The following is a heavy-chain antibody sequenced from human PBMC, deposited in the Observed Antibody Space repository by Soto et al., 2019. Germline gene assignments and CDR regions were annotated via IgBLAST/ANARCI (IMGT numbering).Heavy chain of an antibody. Sequence: QVQLQESGPGLVKPSQTLSLTCSVSGASISDGNYYWTWIRQSPARGLEWIGYVYYSGSTYYNPSLQSRVTISADTSNNYYSLKLNSVTVADTAVYFCARGRVVDFWGQGIRVTVSS. V-gene: IGHV4-30-4*01. CDR2: VYYSGST. CDR3: ARGRVVDF. J-gene: IGHJ4*02. CDR1: GASISDGNYY. D-gene: IGHD2-21*01.